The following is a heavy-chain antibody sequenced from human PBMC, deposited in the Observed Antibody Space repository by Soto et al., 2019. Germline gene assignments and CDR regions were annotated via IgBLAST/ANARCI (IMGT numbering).Heavy chain of an antibody. Sequence: GGSLRLSCAIFESTVSRDWMNWVRQAPGKGLEWVAHINQDGSEKYYVDSVKGRFTISRDNAKKSLYLQMNSPRPADTAMYYSSGGVGDAFWGQGTLVTVSS. CDR2: INQDGSEK. D-gene: IGHD1-26*01. CDR1: ESTVSRDW. CDR3: SGGVGDAF. V-gene: IGHV3-7*04. J-gene: IGHJ4*02.